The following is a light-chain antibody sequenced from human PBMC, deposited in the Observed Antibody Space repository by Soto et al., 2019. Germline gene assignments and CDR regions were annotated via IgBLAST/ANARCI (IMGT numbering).Light chain of an antibody. Sequence: EIVLTQSPGTLSLSPGERATLSCRASQSVSSSYLAWYQQKPGQAPSLLIYGASSRATGIPDRFSGSGSGTDFTITISRQEPEDFGVYYCQQYGSSPWTFGQANKVEIK. CDR3: QQYGSSPWT. V-gene: IGKV3-20*01. CDR2: GAS. CDR1: QSVSSSY. J-gene: IGKJ1*01.